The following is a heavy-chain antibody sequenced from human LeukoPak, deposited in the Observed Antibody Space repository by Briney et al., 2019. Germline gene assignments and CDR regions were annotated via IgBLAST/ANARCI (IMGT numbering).Heavy chain of an antibody. CDR1: GFTVSSNY. J-gene: IGHJ6*03. Sequence: GGSLRLSCAASGFTVSSNYMSWVRQAPGKGLEWVSVIYSGGSTYYADSVRGRFTISRDNSKNTLYLQMNSLRAEDTAVYYCARGSPEILRSYYYYYMDVWGKGTTVTVSS. D-gene: IGHD4-17*01. CDR2: IYSGGST. CDR3: ARGSPEILRSYYYYYMDV. V-gene: IGHV3-53*01.